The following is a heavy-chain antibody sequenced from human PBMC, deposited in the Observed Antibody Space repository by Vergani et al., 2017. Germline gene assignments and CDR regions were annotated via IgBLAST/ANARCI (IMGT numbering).Heavy chain of an antibody. J-gene: IGHJ6*03. D-gene: IGHD3-3*01. CDR3: ARDGIYDFWSGFYYYYYMDV. V-gene: IGHV3-9*01. Sequence: EVQLLQSGGGVIQPGGSVRLSCAASGFTFDDYAMHWVRQAPGKGLEWVSGISWNSGSIGYADSVKGRFTISRDNAKNSLYLQMNSLRAEDTAVYYCARDGIYDFWSGFYYYYYMDVWGKGTTVTVSS. CDR2: ISWNSGSI. CDR1: GFTFDDYA.